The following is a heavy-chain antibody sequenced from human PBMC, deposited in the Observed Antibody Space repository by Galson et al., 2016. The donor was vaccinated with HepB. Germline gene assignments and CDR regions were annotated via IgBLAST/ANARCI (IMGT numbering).Heavy chain of an antibody. D-gene: IGHD1-1*01. CDR2: ISNDGSNK. J-gene: IGHJ6*04. CDR1: GFIFRSYA. Sequence: SLRLSCADSGFIFRSYAMNWVRQAPGKGLEWLAVISNDGSNKYFADSVKGRFTISRDNSKNTLYLQMTRLRAEDTAAYYCARFIASPWNDYYYYGMDVWGKGTTVTVSS. CDR3: ARFIASPWNDYYYYGMDV. V-gene: IGHV3-30-3*01.